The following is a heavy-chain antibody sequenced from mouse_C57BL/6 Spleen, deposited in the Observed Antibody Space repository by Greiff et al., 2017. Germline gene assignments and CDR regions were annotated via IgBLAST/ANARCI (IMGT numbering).Heavy chain of an antibody. J-gene: IGHJ4*01. CDR2: IYPGSGNT. Sequence: VQLQQSGAELVRPGASVKLSCKASGYTFTDYYINWVKQRPGQGLEWIARIYPGSGNTYYNEKFKGKATLTAEKSSSTAYMQLSSLTSEDSAVYFCALYEYIYAMDYWGQGTSVTVSS. CDR1: GYTFTDYY. D-gene: IGHD2-4*01. V-gene: IGHV1-76*01. CDR3: ALYEYIYAMDY.